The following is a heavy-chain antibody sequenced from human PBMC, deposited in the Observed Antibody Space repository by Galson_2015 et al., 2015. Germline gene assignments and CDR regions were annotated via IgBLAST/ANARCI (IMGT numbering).Heavy chain of an antibody. V-gene: IGHV5-51*01. D-gene: IGHD2-2*01. CDR2: IYPGDSDT. CDR3: ARGGIVVVPAAMRHVEDDAFDI. CDR1: GYSFTSYW. J-gene: IGHJ3*02. Sequence: QSGAEVKKPGESLKISCKGSGYSFTSYWIGWVRQMPGKGLEWMGIIYPGDSDTRYSPSFQGQVTISADKSISTAYLQWSSLKASDTAMYYCARGGIVVVPAAMRHVEDDAFDIWGRGTMVTVSS.